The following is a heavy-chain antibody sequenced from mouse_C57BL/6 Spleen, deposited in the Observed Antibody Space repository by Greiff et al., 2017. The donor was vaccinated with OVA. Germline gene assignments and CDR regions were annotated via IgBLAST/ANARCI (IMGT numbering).Heavy chain of an antibody. J-gene: IGHJ1*03. CDR3: ARDENDYDDWYFDV. V-gene: IGHV5-4*01. CDR1: GFTFSSYA. Sequence: EVMLVESGGGLVKPGGSLKLSCAASGFTFSSYAMSWVRQTPEKRLEWVATISDGGSYTYYPDNVKGRFTISRDNAKNNLYLQMSHLKSEDTAMYYCARDENDYDDWYFDVWGTGTTVTVSS. CDR2: ISDGGSYT. D-gene: IGHD2-4*01.